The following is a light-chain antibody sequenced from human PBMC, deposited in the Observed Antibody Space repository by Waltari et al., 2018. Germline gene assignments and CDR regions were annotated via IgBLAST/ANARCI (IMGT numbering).Light chain of an antibody. CDR1: QSVNNR. CDR2: DAS. CDR3: QYRGHWPPGAT. V-gene: IGKV3-11*01. Sequence: EIVLTQSPATLSLSPGERATLSCRASQSVNNRLAWYQQKPGQAPRLLIYDASQRATGIPARFSGSGSGTDFTLTISSLEPEDFAVYYCQYRGHWPPGATFGPGTKVEIK. J-gene: IGKJ3*01.